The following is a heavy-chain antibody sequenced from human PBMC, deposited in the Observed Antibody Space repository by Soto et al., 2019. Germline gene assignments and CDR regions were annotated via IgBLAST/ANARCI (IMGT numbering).Heavy chain of an antibody. D-gene: IGHD2-15*01. CDR1: DDSIRNYY. V-gene: IGHV4-4*07. CDR2: IYSSGST. CDR3: VRDCSGGGCYSDYGMDV. Sequence: QVQLQESGPGLVKPSETLSLTCTVSDDSIRNYYWSWIRQPAGKGLEWIGRIYSSGSTDYNASLKSRVSMSVDRSKNQFFLKLTSVTAADTAVYYCVRDCSGGGCYSDYGMDVWGQGTTVTVSS. J-gene: IGHJ6*02.